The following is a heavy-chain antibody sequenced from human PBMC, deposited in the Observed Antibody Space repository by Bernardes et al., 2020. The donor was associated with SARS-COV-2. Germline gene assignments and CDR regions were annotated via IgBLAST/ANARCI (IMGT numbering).Heavy chain of an antibody. D-gene: IGHD6-13*01. V-gene: IGHV3-7*01. Sequence: GSLRLSCAASGFTFSSYWMSWVRQAPGKGLEWVANIKQDGSEKYYVDSVKGRFTISRDNAKNSLYLQMNSLRAEDTAVYYCARDLTSIAAAGRRGGYYYYYGMDVWGQGTTVTVSS. CDR3: ARDLTSIAAAGRRGGYYYYYGMDV. J-gene: IGHJ6*02. CDR2: IKQDGSEK. CDR1: GFTFSSYW.